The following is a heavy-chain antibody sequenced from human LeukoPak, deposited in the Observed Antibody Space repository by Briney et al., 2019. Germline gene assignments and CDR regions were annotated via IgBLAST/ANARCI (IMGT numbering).Heavy chain of an antibody. CDR3: SSTLFGVVNY. J-gene: IGHJ4*02. Sequence: GGSLRLSCVASGFTFSNYWMHWVRQAPGKGLVWVSRINSDGSITNYADSVKGRFTISRDSAKNTLYLQMTSLRAEDTAVYYCSSTLFGVVNYWGQGSLVIVSS. V-gene: IGHV3-74*01. CDR1: GFTFSNYW. CDR2: INSDGSIT. D-gene: IGHD3-3*01.